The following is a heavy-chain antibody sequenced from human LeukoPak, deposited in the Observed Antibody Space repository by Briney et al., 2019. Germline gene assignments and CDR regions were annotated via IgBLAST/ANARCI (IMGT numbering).Heavy chain of an antibody. Sequence: ASVKVSCKAFGYAFTDYYLRWVRKAPGQGLEWMERINPNSGDTNSPQKFQGRVTMTRDTAISTAYMELSRVRFDDTAVYYCARDYDILTGYYRGYFQHWGQGTLVTVSS. D-gene: IGHD3-9*01. V-gene: IGHV1-2*06. J-gene: IGHJ1*01. CDR1: GYAFTDYY. CDR3: ARDYDILTGYYRGYFQH. CDR2: INPNSGDT.